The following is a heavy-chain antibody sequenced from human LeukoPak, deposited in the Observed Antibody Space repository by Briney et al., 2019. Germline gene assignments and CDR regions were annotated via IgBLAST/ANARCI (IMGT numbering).Heavy chain of an antibody. CDR2: FDPEDGET. D-gene: IGHD3-3*01. V-gene: IGHV1-24*01. J-gene: IGHJ4*02. CDR1: GYTLTELS. Sequence: ASVKVSCKVSGYTLTELSMHWVRQAPGKGLEWMGGFDPEDGETIYAQKFQGRVTMTEDESTSTAYMELSSLRAEDTAVYYCARARRITIFGVVNGGIDYWGQGTLVTVSS. CDR3: ARARRITIFGVVNGGIDY.